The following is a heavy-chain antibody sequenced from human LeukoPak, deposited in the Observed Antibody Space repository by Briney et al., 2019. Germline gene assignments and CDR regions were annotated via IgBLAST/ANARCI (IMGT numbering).Heavy chain of an antibody. J-gene: IGHJ3*02. CDR3: ARPPVVVTATLDAFDI. V-gene: IGHV5-51*01. Sequence: GESLKISCQGSGYSFTSYWIGWVRQMPGKGLEWMGIIYPGDSDTRYSPSFQGQVTISADKSISTAYLQWSNLKASDTAMYYCARPPVVVTATLDAFDIWDQGTMVTVSS. CDR2: IYPGDSDT. CDR1: GYSFTSYW. D-gene: IGHD2-21*02.